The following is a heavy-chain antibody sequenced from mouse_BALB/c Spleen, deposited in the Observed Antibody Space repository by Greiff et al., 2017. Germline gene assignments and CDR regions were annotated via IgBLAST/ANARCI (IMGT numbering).Heavy chain of an antibody. CDR2: ISSGGST. CDR3: AIPEWYFDV. V-gene: IGHV5-6-5*01. CDR1: GFTFSSYA. J-gene: IGHJ1*01. Sequence: EVQLVESGGGLVKPGGSLKLSCAASGFTFSSYAMSWVRQTPEKRLEWVASISSGGSTYYPDSVKGRFTISRDNARNILYLQMISLRSEDTAMYYCAIPEWYFDVWGAGTTVTVSS.